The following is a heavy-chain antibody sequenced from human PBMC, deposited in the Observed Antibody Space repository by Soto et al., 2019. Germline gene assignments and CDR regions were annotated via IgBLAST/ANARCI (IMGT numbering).Heavy chain of an antibody. CDR1: GGSISRSSYY. D-gene: IGHD6-19*01. Sequence: SETLSLTCTVSGGSISRSSYYWGWIRQPPGKGLEWIGSIYYSGSTYYNPSLKSRVTISVDTSKNQFSLKLSSVTAADTAVYYCAMVAGYSSGPFDSWGQGTLVTVSS. CDR2: IYYSGST. V-gene: IGHV4-39*01. J-gene: IGHJ4*02. CDR3: AMVAGYSSGPFDS.